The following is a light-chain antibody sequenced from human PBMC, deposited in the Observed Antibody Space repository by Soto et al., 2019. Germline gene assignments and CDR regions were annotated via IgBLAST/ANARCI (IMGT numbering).Light chain of an antibody. CDR2: GAS. CDR3: QQYGSSTLT. V-gene: IGKV3-20*01. J-gene: IGKJ4*01. Sequence: EIVFTQSPGTLSLSPGERATLSCRASQSVSRSYLAWYQQKPGQAPRLIIYGASSRETGIPDRFSGSGSGTEFTLTISRLEPEDFEVYYCQQYGSSTLTFGGGTKVDIK. CDR1: QSVSRSY.